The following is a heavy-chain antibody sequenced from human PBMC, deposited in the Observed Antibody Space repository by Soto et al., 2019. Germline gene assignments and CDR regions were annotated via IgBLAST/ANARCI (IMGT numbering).Heavy chain of an antibody. CDR1: GGTFSSYT. J-gene: IGHJ6*02. V-gene: IGHV1-69*08. D-gene: IGHD3-16*02. CDR3: ARDPHRLRMDV. CDR2: IIPILGIA. Sequence: QVQLVQSGAEVKKPGSSVKVSCKASGGTFSSYTISWVRQAPGQGLEWMGRIIPILGIANYAQKFQGRVMITADKSTSTAYMELSSLRSEDTAVYYCARDPHRLRMDVWGQGTTVTVSS.